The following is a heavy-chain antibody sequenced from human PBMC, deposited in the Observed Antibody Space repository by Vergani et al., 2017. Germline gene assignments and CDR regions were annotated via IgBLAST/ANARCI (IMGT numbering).Heavy chain of an antibody. Sequence: QLLESGGGLIQPGGSLRLSCAASGFTFNSYAMPWVRQAPGKGLEWVSGINNNGGSTYYADSVKGRFTISRDNSKNKLDLQMTDLRAEDTATYYCAKVCGSTSCPDGGGAFDVWGHGTMVTVSS. D-gene: IGHD2-2*01. CDR2: INNNGGST. J-gene: IGHJ3*01. CDR3: AKVCGSTSCPDGGGAFDV. CDR1: GFTFNSYA. V-gene: IGHV3-23*01.